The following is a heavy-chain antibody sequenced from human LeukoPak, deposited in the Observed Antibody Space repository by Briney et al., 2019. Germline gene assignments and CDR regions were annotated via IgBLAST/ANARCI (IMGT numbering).Heavy chain of an antibody. J-gene: IGHJ4*02. Sequence: PGGSLRLSCVASGFTIRNFFLSWVRQAPGKGLECVSSITGSGDRTHYADSVKGRFTISRDNSQNTVYLQMNSLRVEDSALYYCNFGDFPDSWGQGTLVTVSS. CDR3: NFGDFPDS. CDR2: ITGSGDRT. CDR1: GFTIRNFF. V-gene: IGHV3-23*01. D-gene: IGHD2-21*02.